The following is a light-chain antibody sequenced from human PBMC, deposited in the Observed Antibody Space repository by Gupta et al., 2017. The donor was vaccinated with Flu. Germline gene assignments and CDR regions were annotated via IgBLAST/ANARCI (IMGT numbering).Light chain of an antibody. Sequence: DIVLTQSPDSLAVSLGERATINCKSSQSVLYSSNNRNYLAWYQQRPGQPPKLLIYWASTRESGIPDRFSGSGSGTEFTLTISSLQAEDVAVYYCQQYDSIPQTFGQGTKVEIK. CDR3: QQYDSIPQT. J-gene: IGKJ1*01. CDR2: WAS. V-gene: IGKV4-1*01. CDR1: QSVLYSSNNRNY.